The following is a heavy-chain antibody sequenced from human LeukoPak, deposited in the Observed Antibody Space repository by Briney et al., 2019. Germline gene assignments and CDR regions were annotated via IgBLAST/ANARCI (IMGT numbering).Heavy chain of an antibody. CDR3: ADYYASGSYPP. J-gene: IGHJ5*02. Sequence: GGSLRLSCAASGFTFSTYTMNWVRQAPGKGLVWLGRILSKTSGGTTDYATPLKGRFTISRDDSKNMLYLHMNSLQIEDAAVYYCADYYASGSYPPWGQGTVVTVSS. CDR1: GFTFSTYT. D-gene: IGHD3-10*01. V-gene: IGHV3-15*07. CDR2: ILSKTSGGTT.